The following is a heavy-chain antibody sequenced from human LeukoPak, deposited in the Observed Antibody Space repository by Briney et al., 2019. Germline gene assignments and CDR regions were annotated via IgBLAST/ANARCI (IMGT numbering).Heavy chain of an antibody. CDR2: INHSGST. D-gene: IGHD6-13*01. CDR3: ARRRSCSLYGDRYFDY. CDR1: GASFSGYY. V-gene: IGHV4-34*01. Sequence: SETLSLTSVLYGASFSGYYWSWIRQPPGKGLEWIGEINHSGSTNYNPSLKRQATISVNTPKNQPSLSLSALTVADTAVYSFARRRSCSLYGDRYFDYWGKGTLVTVSS. J-gene: IGHJ4*02.